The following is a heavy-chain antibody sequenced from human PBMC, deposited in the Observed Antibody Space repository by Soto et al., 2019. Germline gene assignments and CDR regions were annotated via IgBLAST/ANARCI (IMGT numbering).Heavy chain of an antibody. D-gene: IGHD3-3*01. J-gene: IGHJ5*02. CDR2: IYYSGST. V-gene: IGHV4-39*01. CDR1: GGSISSSSYY. CDR3: ARTYYDFWSGNNWFDP. Sequence: ETLSLTCTVSGGSISSSSYYWGWIRQPPGKGLEWIGSIYYSGSTYYNPSLKSRVTISVDTSKNQFSLKLSSVTAADTAVYYCARTYYDFWSGNNWFDPWGQGTLVTVSS.